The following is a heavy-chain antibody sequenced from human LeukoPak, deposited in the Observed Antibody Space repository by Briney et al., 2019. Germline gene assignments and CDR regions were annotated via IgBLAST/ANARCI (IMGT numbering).Heavy chain of an antibody. CDR2: IYYSGST. J-gene: IGHJ6*03. Sequence: SETLSLTCGVYGGSFSGYYWNWIRQSPGKGLEWIGYIYYSGSTNYNPSLKSRVTISVDTSKNQFSLKLSSVIAADTAVYYCARTTEGYCSSTSCFGFSYSYYMDVWGKGTTVTVSS. CDR1: GGSFSGYY. V-gene: IGHV4-59*01. D-gene: IGHD2-2*01. CDR3: ARTTEGYCSSTSCFGFSYSYYMDV.